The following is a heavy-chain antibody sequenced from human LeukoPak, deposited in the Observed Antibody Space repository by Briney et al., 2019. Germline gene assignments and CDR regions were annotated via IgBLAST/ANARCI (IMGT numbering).Heavy chain of an antibody. CDR3: ARVVGGYVFYYGMDV. CDR2: IYYSGST. CDR1: GGSISSYY. V-gene: IGHV4-59*01. Sequence: PSETLSLTCTVSGGSISSYYWSWIRQPPGKGLEWTGYIYYSGSTNYNPSLKSRVTISVDTSKNQFSLKLSSVTAADTAVYYCARVVGGYVFYYGMDVWGQGTTVTVSS. J-gene: IGHJ6*02. D-gene: IGHD3-10*01.